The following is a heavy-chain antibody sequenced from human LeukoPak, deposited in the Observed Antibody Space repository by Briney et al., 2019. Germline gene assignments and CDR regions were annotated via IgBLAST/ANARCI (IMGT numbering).Heavy chain of an antibody. Sequence: PSETLSLTCTVSGYSISSGYYWGWIRQSPGKGLEWIGSIFHSGSTYYNPSLKSRVTMSVDTSKNQFSLKLSSVTAADTAVYYCARGATPIDYWGQGTLVTVSS. V-gene: IGHV4-38-2*02. CDR2: IFHSGST. J-gene: IGHJ4*02. CDR1: GYSISSGYY. D-gene: IGHD2-15*01. CDR3: ARGATPIDY.